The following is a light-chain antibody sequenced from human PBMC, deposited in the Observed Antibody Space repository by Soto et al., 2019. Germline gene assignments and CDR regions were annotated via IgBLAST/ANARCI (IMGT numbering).Light chain of an antibody. CDR3: QQHSNWLT. CDR2: DAS. V-gene: IGKV3-11*01. CDR1: QSVSSY. J-gene: IGKJ4*01. Sequence: DIALTQSPATLSLSPGERATLSCRASQSVSSYLAWYQQKPGQAPRLLIYDASNWATGIPARFSGSGSGTDFTLTISSLEPEDFAVYYCQQHSNWLTFGGGTKVDIK.